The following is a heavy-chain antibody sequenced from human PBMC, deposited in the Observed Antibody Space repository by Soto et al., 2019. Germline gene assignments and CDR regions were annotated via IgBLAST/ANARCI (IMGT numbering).Heavy chain of an antibody. J-gene: IGHJ6*02. D-gene: IGHD6-13*01. CDR2: ISWNSGSI. CDR1: GFTFSSYN. V-gene: IGHV3-9*01. Sequence: GGSLRLSCVASGFTFSSYNMNWVRQAPGKGLEWVSFISWNSGSIGYADSVKGRFTISRDNAKNSLYLQMNSLRAEDTALYYCAKDKTAQGIAAAGASAMDVWGQGTTVTVSS. CDR3: AKDKTAQGIAAAGASAMDV.